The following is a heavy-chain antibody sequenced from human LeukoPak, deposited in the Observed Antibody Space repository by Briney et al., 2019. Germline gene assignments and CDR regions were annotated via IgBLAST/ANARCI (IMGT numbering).Heavy chain of an antibody. CDR1: GFTFNSYA. CDR3: VKENSYDFWSGYQGWFDP. D-gene: IGHD3-3*01. V-gene: IGHV3-64D*06. CDR2: ISSNGGST. Sequence: GGSLRLSCSASGFTFNSYAMHWVRQAPGKGLEYVSAISSNGGSTYYADSVKGRFTISRDNSKNTLYLQMSSLRAEDTAVYYCVKENSYDFWSGYQGWFDPWGQGTLVTVSS. J-gene: IGHJ5*02.